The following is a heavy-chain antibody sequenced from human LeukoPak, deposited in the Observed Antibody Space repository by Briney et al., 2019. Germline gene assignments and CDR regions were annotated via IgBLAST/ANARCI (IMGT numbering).Heavy chain of an antibody. CDR1: GGTFSSYA. D-gene: IGHD6-6*01. CDR2: IIPIFGTA. CDR3: ARVEGPYSSSSLYRPRLDDYYYMDV. J-gene: IGHJ6*03. Sequence: GSSVKVSCKASGGTFSSYAISWVRQAPGQGLEWMGGIIPIFGTANYAQKFQGRVTITTDESTSTAYMELSSLRSEDTAVYYCARVEGPYSSSSLYRPRLDDYYYMDVWGKGTTVTVSS. V-gene: IGHV1-69*05.